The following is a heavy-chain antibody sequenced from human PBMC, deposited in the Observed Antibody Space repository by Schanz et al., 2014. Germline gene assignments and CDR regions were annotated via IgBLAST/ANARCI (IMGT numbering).Heavy chain of an antibody. J-gene: IGHJ4*02. CDR1: GFTFSRNA. CDR3: AKLDGYAYGSMGQEYFDY. V-gene: IGHV3-30*02. D-gene: IGHD5-18*01. Sequence: VQLVESGGGLVQPGGSLRLSCAASGFTFSRNAMNWVRQAPGKGLEWVAFIHYDGTYKYYADSVKGRFTISRDNSENTLYLQMISLRAEDTAVYYCAKLDGYAYGSMGQEYFDYWGQGTLVAVSS. CDR2: IHYDGTYK.